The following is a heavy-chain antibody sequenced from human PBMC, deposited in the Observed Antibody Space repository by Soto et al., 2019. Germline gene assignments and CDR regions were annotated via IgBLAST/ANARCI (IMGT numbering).Heavy chain of an antibody. CDR3: ARMYGDYGLNGNYYGMDV. CDR2: ISSSSSYI. J-gene: IGHJ6*02. V-gene: IGHV3-21*01. CDR1: GFTFSSYS. D-gene: IGHD4-17*01. Sequence: EVQLVESGGGLVKPGGSLRLSCAASGFTFSSYSMNWARQAPGKGLEWVSSISSSSSYIYFADSVKGRFTISRDNAKNSLYLQMNSLRAEDTAVYYCARMYGDYGLNGNYYGMDVWGQGTTFTVSS.